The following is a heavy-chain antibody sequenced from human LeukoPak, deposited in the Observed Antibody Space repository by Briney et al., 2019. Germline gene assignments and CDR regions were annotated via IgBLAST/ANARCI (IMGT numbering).Heavy chain of an antibody. J-gene: IGHJ4*02. CDR1: GITLNA. V-gene: IGHV3-33*01. Sequence: GGSLRLSRAPSGITLNAIHWGRQAPGQGLGWVALTWDDGRNKYYADSVKGRFTISIDNSKNMVYLHMNSLRADDTAVYYCARERFGSGSCQDYWGEGTLVTVSS. CDR2: TWDDGRNK. CDR3: ARERFGSGSCQDY. D-gene: IGHD3-10*01.